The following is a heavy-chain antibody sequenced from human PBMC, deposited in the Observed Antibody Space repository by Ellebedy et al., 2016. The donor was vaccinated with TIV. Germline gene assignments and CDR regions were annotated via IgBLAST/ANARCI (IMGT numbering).Heavy chain of an antibody. V-gene: IGHV2-70*04. CDR1: GFSLSTTRMR. D-gene: IGHD2-8*01. Sequence: SGPTLVXPIQTLTLTCTFSGFSLSTTRMRVSWIRQPPGKALEWLARIDWDDDKFYSTSLKTRLTISKDTSKNQVVLTMTNMDPVDTATYYCARTKSCSNGVCYPFDYWGQGTLVTVTS. CDR3: ARTKSCSNGVCYPFDY. J-gene: IGHJ4*02. CDR2: IDWDDDK.